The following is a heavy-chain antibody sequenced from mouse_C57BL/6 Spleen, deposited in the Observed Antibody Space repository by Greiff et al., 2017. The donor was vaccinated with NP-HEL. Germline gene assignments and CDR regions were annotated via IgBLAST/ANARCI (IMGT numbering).Heavy chain of an antibody. Sequence: VQLQQSGAELMKPGASVKLSCKASGYTFTDYEMHWVKQTPVHGLEWIGAIDPETGGTAYNQKFKGKAILTADKSSSTAYMELRSLTSEDSAVYYCTYRGGNYFDYWGQGTTLTVSS. D-gene: IGHD1-1*01. J-gene: IGHJ2*01. CDR3: TYRGGNYFDY. CDR1: GYTFTDYE. V-gene: IGHV1-15*01. CDR2: IDPETGGT.